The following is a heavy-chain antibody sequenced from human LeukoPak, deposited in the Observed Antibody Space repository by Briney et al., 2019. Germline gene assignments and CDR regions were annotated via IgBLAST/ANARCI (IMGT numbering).Heavy chain of an antibody. J-gene: IGHJ5*02. Sequence: AESLTLSCAVSGFTLTNAWMSWVRQAPGKGLEWVGRTKSKTDGGTTDYAAHVTGRFTISRDDSQNTLYLQMNSLKTEDTAVYYCTTSYDILTGYYKNWFDPWGEGTLVTVSS. CDR1: GFTLTNAW. CDR2: TKSKTDGGTT. D-gene: IGHD3-9*01. V-gene: IGHV3-15*01. CDR3: TTSYDILTGYYKNWFDP.